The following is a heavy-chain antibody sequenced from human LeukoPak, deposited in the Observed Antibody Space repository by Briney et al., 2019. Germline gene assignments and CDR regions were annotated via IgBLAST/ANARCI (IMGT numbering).Heavy chain of an antibody. D-gene: IGHD2-15*01. CDR2: MNPNSGNR. Sequence: GASVKVSCKASGYTFTSFDINWMRQATGQGPEWMGWMNPNSGNRGYAQKFQGRVTMTRNTSINTAYMELSSLRSEDTAVYYCARRLGCANKTSCYNWFDPWGQGTLVTVSS. CDR3: ARRLGCANKTSCYNWFDP. J-gene: IGHJ5*02. V-gene: IGHV1-8*01. CDR1: GYTFTSFD.